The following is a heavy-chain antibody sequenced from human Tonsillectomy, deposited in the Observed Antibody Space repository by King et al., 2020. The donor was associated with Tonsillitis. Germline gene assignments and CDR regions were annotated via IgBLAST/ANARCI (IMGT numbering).Heavy chain of an antibody. D-gene: IGHD3-9*01. CDR1: GFTFSTYG. CDR3: AKDRDYDILTGYVGALDY. Sequence: VQLVESGGRVVQPGRSLRLSCAASGFTFSTYGMHWVRQAPGKGLEWVAVISYDGSNKYYADSVKGRFTISRDNSKNTLYLQMNSLRGDDTAVYYCAKDRDYDILTGYVGALDYWGQGPLVTVSS. V-gene: IGHV3-30*18. CDR2: ISYDGSNK. J-gene: IGHJ4*02.